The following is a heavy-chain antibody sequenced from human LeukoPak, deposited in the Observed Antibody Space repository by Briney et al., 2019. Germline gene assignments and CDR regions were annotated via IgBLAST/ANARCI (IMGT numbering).Heavy chain of an antibody. Sequence: GGSLRLSCTASGFAFPNYWMVWVRQAPGKGLEWVASIGKDGSETSYVDSVKGRFTISRDNARDSLFLQMSSLRVEDTAVYYCTTDIVWLQLEYWGQGALVTVSS. CDR2: IGKDGSET. J-gene: IGHJ4*02. V-gene: IGHV3-7*01. CDR1: GFAFPNYW. D-gene: IGHD5-24*01. CDR3: TTDIVWLQLEY.